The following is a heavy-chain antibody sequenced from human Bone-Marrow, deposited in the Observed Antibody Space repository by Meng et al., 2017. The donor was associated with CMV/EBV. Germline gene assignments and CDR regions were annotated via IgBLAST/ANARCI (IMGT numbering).Heavy chain of an antibody. CDR1: GYTFTSYY. D-gene: IGHD3-16*02. V-gene: IGHV1-46*01. J-gene: IGHJ6*02. CDR3: ARDRLYDLPYGMDV. CDR2: INPSGGST. Sequence: ASVKGSCNASGYTFTSYYMHWVRQAPAQGLEWMGIINPSGGSTSYAQKFQGRVTMTRDTSTSTVYMEQSRLRSEDTAVYYCARDRLYDLPYGMDVWGQGTTVTVYS.